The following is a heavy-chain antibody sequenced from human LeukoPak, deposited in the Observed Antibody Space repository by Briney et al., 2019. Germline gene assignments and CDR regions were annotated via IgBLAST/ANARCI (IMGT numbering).Heavy chain of an antibody. CDR2: ISGSGRST. CDR3: AKDGGGLRYFDWSPTTYNWFDP. D-gene: IGHD3-9*01. J-gene: IGHJ5*02. CDR1: GFTFSSYA. V-gene: IGHV3-23*01. Sequence: GGSLRLSCAASGFTFSSYAMSWVRQAPGKGLEWVSAISGSGRSTYYADSVKGRFTISRDNSKNTLYLQMNSLRAEDTAVYYCAKDGGGLRYFDWSPTTYNWFDPWGQGTLVTVSS.